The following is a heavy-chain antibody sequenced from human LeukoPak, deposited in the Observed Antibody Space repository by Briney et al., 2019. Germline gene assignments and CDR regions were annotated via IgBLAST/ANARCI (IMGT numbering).Heavy chain of an antibody. CDR3: ARVPRSGSYSSY. D-gene: IGHD1-26*01. Sequence: SETLSLTCAVYGGSFSGYYWSWIRQPPGKGLEWIGEINHSGSTNYNPSLKSRVNISVDTSKDQFSLKLSSVTAADTAVYYCARVPRSGSYSSYWGQGTLVTVSS. CDR1: GGSFSGYY. V-gene: IGHV4-34*01. J-gene: IGHJ4*02. CDR2: INHSGST.